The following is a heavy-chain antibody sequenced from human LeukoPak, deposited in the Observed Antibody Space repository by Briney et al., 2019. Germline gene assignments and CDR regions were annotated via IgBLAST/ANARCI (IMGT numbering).Heavy chain of an antibody. CDR3: AKDQCSSTSCSYYYYYYYMDV. J-gene: IGHJ6*03. CDR1: GFTFSSYV. D-gene: IGHD2-2*01. CDR2: ISYDGSNE. V-gene: IGHV3-30*04. Sequence: GGSLRLSCAASGFTFSSYVMHWVRQAPGKGLEWVAIISYDGSNEYYADSVKGRFTISRDNSKNTLYLQMNSLRAEDTAVYYCAKDQCSSTSCSYYYYYYYMDVWGKGTTVTVSS.